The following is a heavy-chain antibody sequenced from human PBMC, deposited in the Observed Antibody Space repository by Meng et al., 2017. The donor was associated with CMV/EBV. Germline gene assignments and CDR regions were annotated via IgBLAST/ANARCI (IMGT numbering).Heavy chain of an antibody. CDR1: GYTFTSYD. CDR2: MNPNSGNT. D-gene: IGHD5-18*01. CDR3: AKSRSKWIQLWNSYCFDY. V-gene: IGHV1-8*03. Sequence: ASVKVSCKASGYTFTSYDINWVRQATGQGLEWMGWMNPNSGNTGYAQKFQGRVTITSNTSISTAYMELSSLRSEDTAVYYCAKSRSKWIQLWNSYCFDYWGQGTLVTVSS. J-gene: IGHJ4*02.